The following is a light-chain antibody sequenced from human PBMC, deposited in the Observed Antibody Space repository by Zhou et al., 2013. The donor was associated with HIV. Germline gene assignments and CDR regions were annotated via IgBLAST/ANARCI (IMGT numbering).Light chain of an antibody. Sequence: DIQMTQSPSTLSAFVGDRVTIACRASQIINYWLAWYQQRPGKAPKLLIYKASTLASGVPLRFSGSKSGTEFALTISSLQPDDYGTYYCQQYNTYPITFGQGTRLDI. CDR1: QIINYW. CDR2: KAS. V-gene: IGKV1-5*03. CDR3: QQYNTYPIT. J-gene: IGKJ5*01.